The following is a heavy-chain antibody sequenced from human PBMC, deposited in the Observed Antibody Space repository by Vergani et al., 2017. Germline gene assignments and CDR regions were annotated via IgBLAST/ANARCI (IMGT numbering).Heavy chain of an antibody. V-gene: IGHV4-34*01. CDR2: INHSGST. J-gene: IGHJ4*02. Sequence: QVQLQQWGAGLMKPSETLSLTCAVYGGSFSGYYWSWIRQPPGKGLEWIGEINHSGSTNYNPSLKSRVTISVDTSKNQFSLKLSSVTAADTAVYYCARVSGSYSSFDYWGQGTLVTVSS. CDR3: ARVSGSYSSFDY. D-gene: IGHD1-26*01. CDR1: GGSFSGYY.